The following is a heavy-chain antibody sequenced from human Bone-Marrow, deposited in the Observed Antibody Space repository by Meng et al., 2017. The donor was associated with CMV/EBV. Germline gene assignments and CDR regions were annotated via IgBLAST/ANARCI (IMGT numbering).Heavy chain of an antibody. D-gene: IGHD2-2*01. V-gene: IGHV3-30*04. CDR2: ISYDGSNK. J-gene: IGHJ5*02. Sequence: ISYAMHWVRQSPGKGLEWVAVISYDGSNKYYADSVKGRFTISRDNSTNTLYLQMNSLRAEDTAVYYCARDPTRYCSSTSCYRWFDPWGQGTLVTVSS. CDR3: ARDPTRYCSSTSCYRWFDP. CDR1: ISYA.